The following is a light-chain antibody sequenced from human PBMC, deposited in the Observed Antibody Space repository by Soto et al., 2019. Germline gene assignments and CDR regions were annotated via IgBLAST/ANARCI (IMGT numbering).Light chain of an antibody. CDR3: QHCSGYPRT. CDR2: DAS. CDR1: QGISSA. V-gene: IGKV1-13*02. J-gene: IGKJ5*01. Sequence: AIQLTQSPSSLSASIGDRVTITCRASQGISSALAWYQQKPGKPPKLLIYDASTLESGVPSSFSGSGSGTDFTLTISGLQPEDFATYYCQHCSGYPRTLGQGTRLEIK.